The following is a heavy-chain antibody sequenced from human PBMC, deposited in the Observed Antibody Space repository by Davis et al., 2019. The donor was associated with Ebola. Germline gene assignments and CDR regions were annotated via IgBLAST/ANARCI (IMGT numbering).Heavy chain of an antibody. J-gene: IGHJ6*04. Sequence: PGGSLKISCAASGFTFSRYWMHWVRQAPGKGLEWVSRISGSGGDPHYADSVKCRFTISRDNSKNTLYLQMNSLRAEDTAVFYCAKRATVKVAGANYYNAMDVWGRGTTVTVSS. V-gene: IGHV3-23*01. CDR1: GFTFSRYW. D-gene: IGHD6-19*01. CDR3: AKRATVKVAGANYYNAMDV. CDR2: ISGSGGDP.